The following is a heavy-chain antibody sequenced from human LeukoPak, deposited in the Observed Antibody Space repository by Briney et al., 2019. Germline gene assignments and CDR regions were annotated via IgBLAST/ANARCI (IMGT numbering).Heavy chain of an antibody. Sequence: EASVKVSCKASGYTFTIYYMHWVRQAPGQGLEWMGIINPSGGSTSYAQKFQGRVTMTRDMSTSTVYMELSSLRSEDTAVYYCARDSGSGYHDYWGQGTLVTVSS. D-gene: IGHD3-22*01. J-gene: IGHJ4*02. CDR1: GYTFTIYY. V-gene: IGHV1-46*01. CDR3: ARDSGSGYHDY. CDR2: INPSGGST.